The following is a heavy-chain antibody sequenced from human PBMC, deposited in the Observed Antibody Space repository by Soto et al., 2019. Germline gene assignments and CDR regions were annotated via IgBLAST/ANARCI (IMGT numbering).Heavy chain of an antibody. CDR1: GFTFSSYE. V-gene: IGHV3-48*03. CDR3: TRDRAYNRFDF. Sequence: GGSLRLSCAASGFTFSSYEMNWVRQAPGKGLEWVSYISSSGSTIYYADSVKGRFTVSRDNAKNSLYLQMNSLRGDDTALYYCTRDRAYNRFDFWGQGTLVTVSS. D-gene: IGHD1-1*01. J-gene: IGHJ4*02. CDR2: ISSSGSTI.